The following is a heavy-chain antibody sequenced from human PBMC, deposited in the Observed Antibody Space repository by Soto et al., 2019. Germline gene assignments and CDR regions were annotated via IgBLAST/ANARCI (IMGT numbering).Heavy chain of an antibody. CDR1: ACSIPRGPYS. V-gene: IGHV4-39*02. CDR3: ARLGGSCSSTVCYGYYAFDV. D-gene: IGHD2-2*01. Sequence: QLQLPESGPGLVKPSETLSLTCTVSACSIPRGPYSWGWIRQPPGEGLEWIGTFRYNENTYSNPSSESRVTISVDTSKNHFFRTVTSATVADTAVYYCARLGGSCSSTVCYGYYAFDVWGPGTTLTVS. CDR2: FRYNENT. J-gene: IGHJ6*02.